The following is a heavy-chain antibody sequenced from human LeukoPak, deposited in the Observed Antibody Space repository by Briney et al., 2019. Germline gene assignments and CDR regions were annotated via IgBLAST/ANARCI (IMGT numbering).Heavy chain of an antibody. V-gene: IGHV4-59*05. CDR3: AGSSSTNAFDI. J-gene: IGHJ3*02. Sequence: SETLSLTCTVSGGSISSYYWSWIRQPPGKGLEWIGSIYYSGSTYYNLSLKSRVTISVDTSKNQFSLKLSSVTAADTAVYYCAGSSSTNAFDIWGQGTMVTVSS. CDR2: IYYSGST. CDR1: GGSISSYY. D-gene: IGHD2-2*01.